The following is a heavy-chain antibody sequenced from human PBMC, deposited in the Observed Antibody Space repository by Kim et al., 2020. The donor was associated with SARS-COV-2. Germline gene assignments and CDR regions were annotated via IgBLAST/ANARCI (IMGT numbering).Heavy chain of an antibody. D-gene: IGHD3-22*01. CDR2: IDPSDSHT. CDR3: ARHIIYDSSGYYDGDAFDI. J-gene: IGHJ3*02. V-gene: IGHV5-10-1*01. CDR1: GYSFTSYW. Sequence: GESLKISCKGSGYSFTSYWISWVRQMPGKGLEWMGRIDPSDSHTNYSPSFQGHVTISADKSISTAYLQWSSLKASDTAMYYCARHIIYDSSGYYDGDAFDIWGQGTMVTVSS.